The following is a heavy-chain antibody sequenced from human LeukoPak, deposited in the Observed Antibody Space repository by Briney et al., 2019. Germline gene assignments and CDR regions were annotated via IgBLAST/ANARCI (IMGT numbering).Heavy chain of an antibody. CDR2: IYYSGST. CDR1: GGSISSYY. Sequence: TSETLSLTCTVSGGSISSYYWSWIRQPPGKGLEWIGYIYYSGSTNYNPSLKSRVTISVDTSKNQFSLKLSSVTAADTAVYYCARDRGYSSGWYRGYFDYWGQGTLVTVSS. V-gene: IGHV4-59*01. D-gene: IGHD6-19*01. J-gene: IGHJ4*02. CDR3: ARDRGYSSGWYRGYFDY.